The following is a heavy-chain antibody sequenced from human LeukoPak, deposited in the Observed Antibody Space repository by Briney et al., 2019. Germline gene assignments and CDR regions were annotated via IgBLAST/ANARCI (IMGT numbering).Heavy chain of an antibody. D-gene: IGHD3-10*01. CDR1: GFTFSDYY. CDR2: ISSSGSTI. V-gene: IGHV3-11*01. J-gene: IGHJ4*02. CDR3: ARARADMVRGVFFDY. Sequence: PGGSLRLSCAASGFTFSDYYMSWIRQAPGKGLEWVSYISSSGSTIYYADSVKGRFTISRDSAKNSLYLQMNSLRAEDTAVYYCARARADMVRGVFFDYWGQGTLVTVSS.